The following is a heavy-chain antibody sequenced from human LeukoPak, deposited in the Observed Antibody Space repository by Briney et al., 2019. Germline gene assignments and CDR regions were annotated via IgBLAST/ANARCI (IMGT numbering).Heavy chain of an antibody. CDR2: ISGSGGST. V-gene: IGHV3-23*01. Sequence: PGGSLRLSCAASGFTFSTYRMHWVRQAPGKGLEWVSAISGSGGSTYYADSVKGRFTISRDNSKNTLYLQMNSLRAEDTAVYYCAKDRPRVLSIFASPGVFDYWGQGTLVTVSS. CDR3: AKDRPRVLSIFASPGVFDY. J-gene: IGHJ4*02. CDR1: GFTFSTYR. D-gene: IGHD3-3*01.